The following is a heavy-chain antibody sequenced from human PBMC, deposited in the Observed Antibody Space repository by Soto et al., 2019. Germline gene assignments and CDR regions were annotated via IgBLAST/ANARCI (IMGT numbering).Heavy chain of an antibody. D-gene: IGHD1-1*01. Sequence: SETLSLTCTVSGGSISSYYWSWIRQPAGKGLEWIGRIYTSGGTNYNPSLKSRVTMSVDTSKNQFSLKLSSVTAADTAVYYCARDCRGPPYNWNGDNWFDPWGQGTLVTVSS. CDR2: IYTSGGT. CDR1: GGSISSYY. J-gene: IGHJ5*02. CDR3: ARDCRGPPYNWNGDNWFDP. V-gene: IGHV4-4*07.